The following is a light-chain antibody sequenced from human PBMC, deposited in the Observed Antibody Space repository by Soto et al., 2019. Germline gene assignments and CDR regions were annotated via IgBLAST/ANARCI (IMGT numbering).Light chain of an antibody. J-gene: IGKJ2*01. CDR2: DAS. CDR3: QQRNSYPRT. Sequence: DIQMTQSPSTLSASVGDRVTITCQASQSISDWLAWFQLKPGKAPKLLIYDASSLESGVPSRFSGSGSGTEFTLTISSLQPDDFATYYCQQRNSYPRTFGQGTKVDIK. CDR1: QSISDW. V-gene: IGKV1-5*01.